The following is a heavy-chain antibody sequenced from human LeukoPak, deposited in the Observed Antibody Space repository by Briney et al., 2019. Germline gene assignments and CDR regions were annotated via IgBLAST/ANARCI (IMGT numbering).Heavy chain of an antibody. J-gene: IGHJ4*02. CDR3: AREVRVEWSEKYYFDY. D-gene: IGHD3-3*01. CDR2: ISYEGRNE. Sequence: GRSLRLSCSASGFTFRNSAVCWVRRAPGRGLEWVSAISYEGRNEYDADSVKGRFTMSRDSSKTTLFLQMNSLRTEDTAVYYCAREVRVEWSEKYYFDYSGQGTLVTVSS. CDR1: GFTFRNSA. V-gene: IGHV3-30*01.